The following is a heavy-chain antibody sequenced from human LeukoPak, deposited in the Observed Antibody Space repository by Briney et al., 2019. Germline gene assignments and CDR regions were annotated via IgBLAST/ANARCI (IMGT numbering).Heavy chain of an antibody. D-gene: IGHD6-19*01. J-gene: IGHJ4*02. CDR3: AGIAVAGLH. CDR1: GFAFSTYV. V-gene: IGHV3-30*02. CDR2: IRYDEITK. Sequence: GGSLRLSCAASGFAFSTYVMHWVRQAPGKGLEWVAFIRYDEITKYYADSVKGRFTISRDNSKNTMYLQMNGLRPEDTAVYYCAGIAVAGLHWGQGTLVTVSS.